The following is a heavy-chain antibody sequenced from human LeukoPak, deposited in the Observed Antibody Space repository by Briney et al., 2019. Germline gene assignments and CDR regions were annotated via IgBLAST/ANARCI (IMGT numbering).Heavy chain of an antibody. J-gene: IGHJ5*02. Sequence: GGSLRLSCAASGFSCSSYWMSWVRQAPGKGLQWVANINEDGSVKYYVGSVEGRFTISRDNAKNSVCLQMNSLRGEDTGVYYCASSNYSSSSSWGQGTLVTVSS. V-gene: IGHV3-7*01. CDR2: INEDGSVK. CDR3: ASSNYSSSSS. CDR1: GFSCSSYW. D-gene: IGHD4-11*01.